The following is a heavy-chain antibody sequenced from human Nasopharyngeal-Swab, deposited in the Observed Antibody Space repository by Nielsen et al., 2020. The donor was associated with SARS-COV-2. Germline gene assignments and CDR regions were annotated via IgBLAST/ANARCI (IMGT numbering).Heavy chain of an antibody. D-gene: IGHD3-3*01. CDR2: ISSSSSYI. V-gene: IGHV3-21*01. J-gene: IGHJ6*02. CDR3: TRDRYDFRSDYYTPYYYYGMDV. CDR1: GFTFSSYS. Sequence: GESLKISCAASGFTFSSYSMNWVRQAPGKGLEWVSSISSSSSYIYYADSVKGRFTISRDNAKNSLYLQMNSLRAEDTAVYYCTRDRYDFRSDYYTPYYYYGMDVWGQGTTVTVSS.